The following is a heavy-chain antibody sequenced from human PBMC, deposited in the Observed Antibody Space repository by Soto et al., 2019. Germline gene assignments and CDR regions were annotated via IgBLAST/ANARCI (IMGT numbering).Heavy chain of an antibody. D-gene: IGHD5-12*01. CDR3: ARGKDEDIVATMGSWFDP. CDR2: IFYSGST. V-gene: IGHV4-59*02. Sequence: SETLSLTCTVSGGSVNSYYWSWIRQPPGKGLEWIGYIFYSGSTKSNPSLKSRVTMSVDMSKNQFSLRLTSVTAADTAVYYCARGKDEDIVATMGSWFDPWGQGTLVTVSS. CDR1: GGSVNSYY. J-gene: IGHJ5*02.